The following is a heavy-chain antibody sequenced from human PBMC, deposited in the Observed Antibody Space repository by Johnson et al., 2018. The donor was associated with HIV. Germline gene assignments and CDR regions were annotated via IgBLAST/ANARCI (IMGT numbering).Heavy chain of an antibody. V-gene: IGHV3-13*01. D-gene: IGHD2-2*01. CDR1: GFTFSSYD. Sequence: VQLVESGGGLVQPGGSLRLSCAASGFTFSSYDMHWVRQATGKGLEWVSFIGTIGDTHYAGSVKGRFTISRENAKNSLYLQMNSLRAEDTAVYYCAGSFSSLDAFDIWGQGTMVTVSS. CDR3: AGSFSSLDAFDI. J-gene: IGHJ3*02. CDR2: IGTIGDT.